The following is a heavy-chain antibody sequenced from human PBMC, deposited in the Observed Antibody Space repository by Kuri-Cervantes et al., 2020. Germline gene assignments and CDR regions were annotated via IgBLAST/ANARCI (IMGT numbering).Heavy chain of an antibody. J-gene: IGHJ4*02. CDR1: GFTFSDYF. CDR2: IRGDGRST. Sequence: GESLKISCAASGFTFSDYFIHWVRQAPGKGLVWVSRIRGDGRSTDYADSVKGRFTISRDNAKNTLYLQMNSLRAEDTAVYYCARGLLGSGGLHYWGQGALVTVSS. V-gene: IGHV3-74*01. D-gene: IGHD6-19*01. CDR3: ARGLLGSGGLHY.